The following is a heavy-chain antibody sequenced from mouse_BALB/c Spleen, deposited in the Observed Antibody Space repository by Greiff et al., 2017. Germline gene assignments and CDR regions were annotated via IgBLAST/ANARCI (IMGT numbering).Heavy chain of an antibody. Sequence: VKLVESGPGLVAPSQSLSITCTVSGFSLTSYGVHWVRQPPGKGLEWLGVIWAGGSTNYNSALMSRLSISKDNSKSQVFLKMNSLQTDDTAMYYCARGGGNYSHYYAMDYWGQGTSVTVSS. D-gene: IGHD2-1*01. J-gene: IGHJ4*01. CDR2: IWAGGST. CDR3: ARGGGNYSHYYAMDY. CDR1: GFSLTSYG. V-gene: IGHV2-9*02.